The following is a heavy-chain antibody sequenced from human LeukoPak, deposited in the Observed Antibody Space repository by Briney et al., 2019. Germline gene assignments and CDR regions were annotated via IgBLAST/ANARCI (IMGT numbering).Heavy chain of an antibody. V-gene: IGHV3-73*01. CDR3: TSPNYYDSSGYYGLDY. Sequence: AGGSLRLSCAASGFTFSGSAMHWVRQASGKGLEWVGRIRSKANSYATAYAASVKGRFTISRDDSKNTAYLQMNSLKTEDTAVYYCTSPNYYDSSGYYGLDYWGQGTLVTVSS. CDR1: GFTFSGSA. D-gene: IGHD3-22*01. J-gene: IGHJ4*02. CDR2: IRSKANSYAT.